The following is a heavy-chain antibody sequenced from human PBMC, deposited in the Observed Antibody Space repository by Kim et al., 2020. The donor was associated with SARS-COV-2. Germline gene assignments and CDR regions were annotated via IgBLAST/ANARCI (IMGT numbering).Heavy chain of an antibody. J-gene: IGHJ6*02. CDR1: GGSVSSGSYY. CDR2: IYYSGST. Sequence: SETLSLTCTVSGGSVSSGSYYWSWIRQPPGKGLEWIGYIYYSGSTNYNPSLKSRVTISVDTSKNQFSLKLSSVTAADTAVYYCARDRPDITMVRGVALFFYYGMDVWGQGTTVTVSS. V-gene: IGHV4-61*01. CDR3: ARDRPDITMVRGVALFFYYGMDV. D-gene: IGHD3-10*01.